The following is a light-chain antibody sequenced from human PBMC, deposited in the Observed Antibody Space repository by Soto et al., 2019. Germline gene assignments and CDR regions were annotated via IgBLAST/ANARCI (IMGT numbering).Light chain of an antibody. CDR1: SSDVGGYNY. J-gene: IGLJ2*01. V-gene: IGLV2-14*01. CDR3: SSYTSRSNVV. Sequence: QSALTQPASVSGSPGQSITISCTGTSSDVGGYNYVSWYQQHPGKAPKLMIYDVSNRPSGVSNRFSGSKSGNTASLTISGLQAEDEADYYCSSYTSRSNVVFGGGNKLTVL. CDR2: DVS.